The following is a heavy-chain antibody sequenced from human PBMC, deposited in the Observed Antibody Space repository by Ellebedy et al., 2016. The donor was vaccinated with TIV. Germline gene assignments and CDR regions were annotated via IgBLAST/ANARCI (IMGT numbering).Heavy chain of an antibody. CDR1: GFNFRSYW. CDR2: VNGDESTT. Sequence: GESLKISCATSGFNFRSYWMHWVRQAPGKGLAWVSHVNGDESTTVYADSVKGRFTISKDIANSTLFLQMNILRAEGTAVYYCVRDRGRPDSFDLWGRGTMVIVSS. J-gene: IGHJ3*01. V-gene: IGHV3-74*01. CDR3: VRDRGRPDSFDL.